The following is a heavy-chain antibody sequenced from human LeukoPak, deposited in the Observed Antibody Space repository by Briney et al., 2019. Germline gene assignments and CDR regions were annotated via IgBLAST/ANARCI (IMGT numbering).Heavy chain of an antibody. J-gene: IGHJ5*02. V-gene: IGHV3-53*01. CDR3: AREKDGELTP. D-gene: IGHD1-26*01. CDR2: VYSGGQT. Sequence: GGSLRLSCAASGFTVNSKYMSWVRQAPGTGLEWVSVVYSGGQTYYADSVKGRFTISRENARNSLYLQMNSLRAEDTAVYYCAREKDGELTPWGQGTLVTVSS. CDR1: GFTVNSKY.